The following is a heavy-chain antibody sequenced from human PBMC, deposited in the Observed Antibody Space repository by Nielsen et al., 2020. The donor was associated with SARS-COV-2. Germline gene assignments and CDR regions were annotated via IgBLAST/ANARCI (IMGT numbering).Heavy chain of an antibody. CDR3: SRVRLGIVGATTTYYYGMDV. D-gene: IGHD1-26*01. CDR2: IYYSGST. J-gene: IGHJ6*02. V-gene: IGHV4-31*03. Sequence: SETLSLTCTVSGGSISSGGYYWSWIRQHPGKGLEWIGYIYYSGSTYYNPSLKSRVTISVDTSKNQFSLKLTSVTAADTAVYFCSRVRLGIVGATTTYYYGMDVWGQGTTVTVSS. CDR1: GGSISSGGYY.